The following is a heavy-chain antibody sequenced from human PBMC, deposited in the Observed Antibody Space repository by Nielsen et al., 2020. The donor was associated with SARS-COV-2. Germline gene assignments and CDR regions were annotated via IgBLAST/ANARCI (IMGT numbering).Heavy chain of an antibody. V-gene: IGHV3-20*01. CDR2: INWNGGST. D-gene: IGHD4-17*01. CDR1: GFTFDDYG. J-gene: IGHJ5*02. CDR3: ALSHDYGDFRFDP. Sequence: GGSLRLSCAASGFTFDDYGMSWVRQAPGKGLEWVSGINWNGGSTGYADSVKGRFTISRDNAKSSLYLQMNSLRAEDTALYHCALSHDYGDFRFDPWGQGTLVTVSS.